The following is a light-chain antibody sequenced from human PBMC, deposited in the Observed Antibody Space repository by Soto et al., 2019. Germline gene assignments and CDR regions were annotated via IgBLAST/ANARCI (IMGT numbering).Light chain of an antibody. J-gene: IGKJ1*01. CDR3: QQYGHSPWT. CDR1: QSVDGK. V-gene: IGKV3-20*01. Sequence: EIVMTQSPVTLSVSPGERATLSCRASQSVDGKLAWYQQKPGQAPRLLTYGASNRATGIPDRFSVSGSGTDFTLTISRLEPEDFAVYYCQQYGHSPWTFGQGTKVDIK. CDR2: GAS.